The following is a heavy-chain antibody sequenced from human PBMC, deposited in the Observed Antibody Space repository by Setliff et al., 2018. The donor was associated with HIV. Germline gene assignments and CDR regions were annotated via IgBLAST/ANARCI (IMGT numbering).Heavy chain of an antibody. Sequence: PSETLSLTCAVYGGSFSAYYWSWIRQPPVKGLEWIGEINHSGNTNYNPSLKGRVTISVDTSKNHLSLKVSSLTAADTAVYYCARAPYYDYRGLAVYYFDYWGQGTLVTVSS. D-gene: IGHD3-22*01. V-gene: IGHV4-34*01. CDR1: GGSFSAYY. J-gene: IGHJ4*02. CDR2: INHSGNT. CDR3: ARAPYYDYRGLAVYYFDY.